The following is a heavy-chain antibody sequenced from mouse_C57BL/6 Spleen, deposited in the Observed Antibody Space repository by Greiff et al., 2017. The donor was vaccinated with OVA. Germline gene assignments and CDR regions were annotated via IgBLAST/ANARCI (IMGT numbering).Heavy chain of an antibody. CDR3: ARGDDGYSYAMDY. D-gene: IGHD2-3*01. J-gene: IGHJ4*01. CDR2: ISSGSSTI. Sequence: EVHLVESGGGLVKPGGSLKLSCAASGFTFSDYGMHWVRQAPEKGLEWVAYISSGSSTIYYADTVKGRFTISRDNAKNTLFLQMTSLRSEDTAMYYCARGDDGYSYAMDYWGQGTSVTVSS. CDR1: GFTFSDYG. V-gene: IGHV5-17*01.